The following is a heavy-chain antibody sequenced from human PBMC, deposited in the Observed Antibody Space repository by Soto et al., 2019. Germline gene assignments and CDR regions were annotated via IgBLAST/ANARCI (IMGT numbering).Heavy chain of an antibody. CDR1: GFTFSSYG. CDR2: ISYDGSKK. Sequence: QVQLVESGGGVVQPGRSLRLSCAASGFTFSSYGMHWVRQAPGKGLVWVAAISYDGSKKYYADSLKGRFTISRDNSKNTLYLQMNSLRSEDTAVYYCAKDTFEGSYSLGLDYWGQGTLVTVSS. CDR3: AKDTFEGSYSLGLDY. J-gene: IGHJ4*02. V-gene: IGHV3-30*18. D-gene: IGHD1-26*01.